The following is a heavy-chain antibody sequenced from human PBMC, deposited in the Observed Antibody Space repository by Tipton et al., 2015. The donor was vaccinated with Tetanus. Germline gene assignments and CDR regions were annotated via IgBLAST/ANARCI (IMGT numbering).Heavy chain of an antibody. D-gene: IGHD2-15*01. CDR2: VSPMFGTT. CDR1: GDTFSSFA. Sequence: QSGAEVKKSGSSVKVSCKASGDTFSSFAITWVRQAPGQGLEWMGGVSPMFGTTNYAQKFQGRVTITADASSRTAYMELSSVISEDTAVYYCAKGAYCSGGRCFSFDSWGQGTLVTVSS. CDR3: AKGAYCSGGRCFSFDS. J-gene: IGHJ4*02. V-gene: IGHV1-69*01.